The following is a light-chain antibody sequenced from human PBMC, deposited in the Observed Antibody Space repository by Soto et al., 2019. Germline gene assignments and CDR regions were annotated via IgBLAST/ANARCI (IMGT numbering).Light chain of an antibody. V-gene: IGKV3-11*01. CDR3: QQRSNWPPFT. J-gene: IGKJ4*01. CDR2: DAS. CDR1: QSVSSY. Sequence: EIVLTQSPATLYLSPGERATLSCRASQSVSSYLAWYQQKPGQAPRLLIYDASTKATGIPARFSGSGSGTDSTLTISSLEPEDFAVYYCQQRSNWPPFTFGGGTKVEIK.